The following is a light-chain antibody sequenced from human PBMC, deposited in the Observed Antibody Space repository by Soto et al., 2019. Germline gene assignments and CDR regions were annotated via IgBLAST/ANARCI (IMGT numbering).Light chain of an antibody. V-gene: IGKV3-15*01. Sequence: EILLTQSPATLSVSTGARATLSFRASQSVSNNLAWYQQKPGQAPRLLIQGASTRATGIPGRFTGSGSGTEFTLTISSLQSEDFAVYYCQQYIQWPLTFGGGTKVDI. CDR1: QSVSNN. J-gene: IGKJ4*01. CDR2: GAS. CDR3: QQYIQWPLT.